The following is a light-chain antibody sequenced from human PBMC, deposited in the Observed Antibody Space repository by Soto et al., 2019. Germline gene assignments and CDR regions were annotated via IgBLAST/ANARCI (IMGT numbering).Light chain of an antibody. V-gene: IGKV3-20*01. CDR2: GAS. CDR1: QSVSSNY. Sequence: ENVLTQSPGTLSLSPGERATPSCRASQSVSSNYLAWYQQKPGQAPWLLIYGASNRASGIPDRFSGSGSGTAFTLTISRLEPEDSGVYYCQQYGSARALSFGGGTKVEIK. CDR3: QQYGSARALS. J-gene: IGKJ4*01.